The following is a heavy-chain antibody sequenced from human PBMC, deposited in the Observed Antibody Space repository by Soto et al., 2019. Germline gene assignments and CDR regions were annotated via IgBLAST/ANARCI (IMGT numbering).Heavy chain of an antibody. V-gene: IGHV3-30-3*01. CDR2: ISYDGSNK. J-gene: IGHJ6*02. D-gene: IGHD2-15*01. Sequence: PGGSLRLSCAASGFTFSSYAMHWVRQAPGKGLEWVAVISYDGSNKYYADSVKGRFTISRDNSKNTLYLQMNSLRAEDTAVYYCARDFSDLVVAATAYYYGMDVWGQGTTVTVSS. CDR3: ARDFSDLVVAATAYYYGMDV. CDR1: GFTFSSYA.